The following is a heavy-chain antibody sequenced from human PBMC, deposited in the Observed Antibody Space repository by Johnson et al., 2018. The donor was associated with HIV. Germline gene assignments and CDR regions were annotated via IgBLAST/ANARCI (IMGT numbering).Heavy chain of an antibody. V-gene: IGHV3-20*04. Sequence: VHLVESGGGVVRPGGSLRLSCAASGFTFDDYGMSWVRQAPGKGLEWVSGINWNGGSTGSDSVKGRFTISRDNAKNSLYLQMNSLRAEDTALYYCARRRRYGDYFADAFDIWGQGTMVTVSS. CDR2: INWNGGST. J-gene: IGHJ3*02. D-gene: IGHD4-17*01. CDR3: ARRRRYGDYFADAFDI. CDR1: GFTFDDYG.